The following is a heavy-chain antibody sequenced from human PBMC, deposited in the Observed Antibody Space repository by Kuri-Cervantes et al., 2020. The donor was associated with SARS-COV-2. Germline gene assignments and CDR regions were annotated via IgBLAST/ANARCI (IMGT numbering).Heavy chain of an antibody. Sequence: KGLEWVAVIWYGGSNKYYADSVKGRFTITRDNSKNTLYLQMNSLRAEDTAVYYCASGYSIDYWGQGTLVTVSS. V-gene: IGHV3-33*01. CDR2: IWYGGSNK. CDR3: ASGYSIDY. J-gene: IGHJ4*02. D-gene: IGHD3-22*01.